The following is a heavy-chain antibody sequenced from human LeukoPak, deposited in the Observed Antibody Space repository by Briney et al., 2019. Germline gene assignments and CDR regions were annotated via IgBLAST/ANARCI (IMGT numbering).Heavy chain of an antibody. CDR3: AKGSGWEMSYFYYYMDV. V-gene: IGHV3-30*04. CDR2: ISYDGSNK. D-gene: IGHD1-26*01. CDR1: GFTLSSYA. J-gene: IGHJ6*03. Sequence: PLGSLRLSCAASGFTLSSYAMHWVRQAPGKGLEWVAVISYDGSNKYYADSVKGRFTTSRDNFKNTLYLQMNSLRAEDTAVYYCAKGSGWEMSYFYYYMDVWGKGTTVTISS.